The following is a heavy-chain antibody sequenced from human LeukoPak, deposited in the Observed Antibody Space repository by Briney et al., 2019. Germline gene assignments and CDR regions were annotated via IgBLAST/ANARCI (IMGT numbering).Heavy chain of an antibody. CDR2: ISSSSSYI. CDR3: AKDSGTKAGVAFDI. CDR1: GFTFSSYS. J-gene: IGHJ3*02. V-gene: IGHV3-21*01. Sequence: GGSLRLSCAASGFTFSSYSMNWVRQAPGKGLEWVSSISSSSSYIYYADSVKGRFTISRDNAKNSLYLQMNSLRAEDTAVYYCAKDSGTKAGVAFDIWGQGTMVTVSS. D-gene: IGHD2-2*01.